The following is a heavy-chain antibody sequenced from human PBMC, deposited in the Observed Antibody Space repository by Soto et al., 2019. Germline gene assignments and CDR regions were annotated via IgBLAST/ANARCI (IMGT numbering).Heavy chain of an antibody. CDR3: ARGLGNRNAYYFDF. CDR2: THKNWGT. Sequence: PSETLSLTCSVSGGSISSYFWSWIRQSPGKGLEWIGYTHKNWGTLYNPSLQSRIVMSVDTSRNQFHIKMTSVTAADTAIYYCARGLGNRNAYYFDFWGPGTLVTVSS. D-gene: IGHD4-4*01. J-gene: IGHJ4*02. CDR1: GGSISSYF. V-gene: IGHV4-59*01.